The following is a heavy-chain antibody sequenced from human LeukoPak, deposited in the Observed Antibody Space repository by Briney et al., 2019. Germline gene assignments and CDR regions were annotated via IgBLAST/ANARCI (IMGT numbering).Heavy chain of an antibody. J-gene: IGHJ4*02. CDR3: ARVLRAVAGIIYFDY. CDR1: GGSISSYY. V-gene: IGHV4-4*08. D-gene: IGHD6-19*01. Sequence: SETLSLTCTVSGGSISSYYWSWLRQPPGQGLEWIGRIYTSGSTNYNPSLTSRVTISVDTTKNQSSLKLSSVTAADTAVYYCARVLRAVAGIIYFDYWGQGTLVTVSS. CDR2: IYTSGST.